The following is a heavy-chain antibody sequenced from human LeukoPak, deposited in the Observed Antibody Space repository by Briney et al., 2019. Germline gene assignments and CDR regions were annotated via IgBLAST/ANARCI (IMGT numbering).Heavy chain of an antibody. J-gene: IGHJ6*03. CDR2: INHSGST. D-gene: IGHD3-3*01. Sequence: SETLSLTCAVYGGSFSGYYWSWIRQPPGKGLEWIGEINHSGSTNYNPSLKSRVTISVDTSKNQFSLKLSSVTAADTAVYYCARHLNWSGYYPQDYYMDVWGKGTTVTVSS. CDR3: ARHLNWSGYYPQDYYMDV. CDR1: GGSFSGYY. V-gene: IGHV4-34*01.